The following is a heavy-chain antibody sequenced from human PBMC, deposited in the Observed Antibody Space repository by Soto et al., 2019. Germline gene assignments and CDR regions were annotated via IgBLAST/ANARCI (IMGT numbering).Heavy chain of an antibody. CDR2: IYYSGST. CDR3: ARFRRPPYGNSPGFDY. J-gene: IGHJ4*02. CDR1: GGSVSSGSYY. V-gene: IGHV4-61*01. Sequence: PSETLSLTCTVSGGSVSSGSYYWSWIRQPPGKGLEWIGYIYYSGSTNYNPSLKSRVTISVDTSKNQFSLKLSSVTAADTAVYYCARFRRPPYGNSPGFDYWAQGTLVPVSS. D-gene: IGHD4-17*01.